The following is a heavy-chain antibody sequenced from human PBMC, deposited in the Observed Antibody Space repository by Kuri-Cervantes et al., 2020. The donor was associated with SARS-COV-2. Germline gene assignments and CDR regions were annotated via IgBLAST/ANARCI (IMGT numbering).Heavy chain of an antibody. CDR2: INAGNGNT. V-gene: IGHV1-3*01. CDR3: AREGFLYGDYETRFDY. Sequence: ASVKVSCKASGYTFTSYAMHWVRQAPGQRLEWMGWINAGNGNTKYSQKFQGRVTITRDTSASTAYMELSSLRSEDTAVYYCAREGFLYGDYETRFDYWGQGTLVTVSS. D-gene: IGHD4-17*01. J-gene: IGHJ4*02. CDR1: GYTFTSYA.